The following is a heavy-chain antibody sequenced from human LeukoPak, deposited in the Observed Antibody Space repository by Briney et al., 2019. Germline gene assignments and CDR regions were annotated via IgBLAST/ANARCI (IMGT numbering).Heavy chain of an antibody. J-gene: IGHJ4*02. CDR1: GFTFSNYA. D-gene: IGHD4-17*01. Sequence: PGGSLRLSCAASGFTFSNYAMTWVRQAPGKGLQWVSAISGDAIYTYYLDSVKGRFTTSRDNSKNTLFLQMNSLGADDTAVYYCAKNYGTSRPFYDYWGQGIVVTVSS. V-gene: IGHV3-23*01. CDR2: ISGDAIYT. CDR3: AKNYGTSRPFYDY.